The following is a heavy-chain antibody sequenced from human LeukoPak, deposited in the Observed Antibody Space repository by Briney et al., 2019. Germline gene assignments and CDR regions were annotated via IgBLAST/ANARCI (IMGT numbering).Heavy chain of an antibody. CDR2: ISGSGGST. J-gene: IGHJ5*02. CDR3: AKDSLGSSSKNWFDP. V-gene: IGHV3-23*01. D-gene: IGHD6-13*01. CDR1: GGTFSSYA. Sequence: ASVKVSCKASGGTFSSYAMSWVRQAPGKGLEWVSAISGSGGSTYYADSVKGRFTISRDNSKNTLYLQMNSLRAEDTAVYYCAKDSLGSSSKNWFDPWGQGTLVTVSS.